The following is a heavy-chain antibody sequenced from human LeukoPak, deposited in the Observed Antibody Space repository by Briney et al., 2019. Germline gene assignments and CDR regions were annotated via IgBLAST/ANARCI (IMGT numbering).Heavy chain of an antibody. J-gene: IGHJ4*02. CDR1: AGSITSSSYS. D-gene: IGHD3-3*01. V-gene: IGHV4-39*01. CDR3: ARKGLRPLEWLSEYYFDY. CDR2: IYYSGST. Sequence: SETLSLTCTVSAGSITSSSYSWGWLRQPPGNGLEWIGSIYYSGSTNYNPSLKSRVTISVDTSKNQFSLKLSSVTAADTPLYYCARKGLRPLEWLSEYYFDYWGQGALVTVSS.